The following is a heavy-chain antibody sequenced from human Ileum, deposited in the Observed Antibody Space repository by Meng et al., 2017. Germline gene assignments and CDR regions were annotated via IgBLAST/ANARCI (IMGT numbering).Heavy chain of an antibody. CDR2: AGT. CDR1: GGSVSTSDYQ. CDR3: ARDHWGSLDY. D-gene: IGHD7-27*01. V-gene: IGHV4-61*08. Sequence: QVHLHESGPGLVRPSETLSLICTVSGGSVSTSDYQWGWIRQPPGKGLEWIGYAGTNYNPSLKSRVTISVDTSKRQFSLKLTSVTAADTAVYYCARDHWGSLDYWGQGILVTVSS. J-gene: IGHJ4*02.